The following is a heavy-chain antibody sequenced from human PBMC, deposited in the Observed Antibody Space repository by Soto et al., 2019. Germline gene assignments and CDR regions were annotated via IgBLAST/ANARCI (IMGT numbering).Heavy chain of an antibody. CDR2: IIPIFGTA. CDR3: ARAYSSSWSYYYYGMDV. D-gene: IGHD6-13*01. Sequence: SVKVSCKASGGTFSSYAISWVRQAPGQGLEWMGGIIPIFGTANYAQKFQGRVTITAGKSTSTAYMELSSLRSEDTAVYYCARAYSSSWSYYYYGMDVWGQGTTVTVSS. J-gene: IGHJ6*02. V-gene: IGHV1-69*06. CDR1: GGTFSSYA.